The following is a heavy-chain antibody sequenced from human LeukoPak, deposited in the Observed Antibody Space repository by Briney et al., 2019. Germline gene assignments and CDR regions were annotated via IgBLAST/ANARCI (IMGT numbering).Heavy chain of an antibody. Sequence: ASVKVSCKASGYTFTGYYIHWVRQAHGQGREGMGWIRTNSGGTNYAPTFQGRVTMTRDTSISTAYMELTRLRSDDTAVYYCARVGDNSDPWGQGTPVTVSS. CDR2: IRTNSGGT. V-gene: IGHV1-2*02. D-gene: IGHD1-20*01. J-gene: IGHJ5*02. CDR3: ARVGDNSDP. CDR1: GYTFTGYY.